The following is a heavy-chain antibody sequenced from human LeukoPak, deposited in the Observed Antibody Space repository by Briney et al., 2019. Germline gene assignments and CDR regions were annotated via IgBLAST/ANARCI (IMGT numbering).Heavy chain of an antibody. CDR2: IYHSGST. V-gene: IGHV4-4*08. J-gene: IGHJ6*03. CDR1: GGYIGSYY. CDR3: ASVRRGFGESSKYYAYYYMGV. D-gene: IGHD3-10*01. Sequence: SETLSLTCTVSGGYIGSYYWTWIRQPPGKGLEWIGYIYHSGSTYYNPSLKSRVTISLDTSKNQFSLKLSSVTAADTAVYYCASVRRGFGESSKYYAYYYMGVWGKGTTVTISS.